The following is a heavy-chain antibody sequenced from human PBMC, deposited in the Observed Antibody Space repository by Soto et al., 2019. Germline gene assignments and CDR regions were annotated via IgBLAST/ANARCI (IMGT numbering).Heavy chain of an antibody. J-gene: IGHJ3*02. D-gene: IGHD4-4*01. V-gene: IGHV3-53*01. CDR2: IYSGGST. CDR3: ARLHETNAFDI. CDR1: GFTVSSNY. Sequence: GGSLRLSCAASGFTVSSNYMSWVRQAPGKGLEWVSVIYSGGSTYYADSVKGRFTISRDNSKNTLYLQMNSLRAEDTAVYYCARLHETNAFDIWGQGTMVTVSS.